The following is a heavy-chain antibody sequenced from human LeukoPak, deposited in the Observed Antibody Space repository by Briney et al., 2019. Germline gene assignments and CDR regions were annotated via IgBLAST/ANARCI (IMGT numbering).Heavy chain of an antibody. J-gene: IGHJ4*02. V-gene: IGHV4-39*01. D-gene: IGHD5-24*01. CDR3: ARHRSGWLQSSFDY. Sequence: PSETLSLTCTVSGDSISSSSSYWGWIRQPPGNGLEWIGSIYYSGSNFDNPALKSRVTISVDTSKNQFSLKLSSVTAADTAVYYCARHRSGWLQSSFDYWGQGTLVTVSS. CDR1: GDSISSSSSY. CDR2: IYYSGSN.